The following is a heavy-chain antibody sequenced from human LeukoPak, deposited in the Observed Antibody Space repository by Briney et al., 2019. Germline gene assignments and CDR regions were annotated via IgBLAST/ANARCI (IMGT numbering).Heavy chain of an antibody. V-gene: IGHV3-7*03. CDR3: ARRYFDY. CDR1: GFSFSSYW. J-gene: IGHJ4*02. Sequence: GALRLSCATSGFSFSSYWMSWVRQAPGKGLEWVATIKQDESEKYYADSVKGRFIISRDNAKNALYLQMSSLRAEDTAIYYCARRYFDYWGQGTLVTVSS. CDR2: IKQDESEK.